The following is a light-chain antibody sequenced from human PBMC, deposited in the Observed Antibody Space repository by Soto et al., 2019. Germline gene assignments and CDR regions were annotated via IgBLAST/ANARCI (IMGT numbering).Light chain of an antibody. CDR3: AAWDDSLNGLYV. Sequence: QSVLTQPPSASETPGQRVTISCSGSNSNIGINTVNWYQHLPGTAPKLLIYNNNQRPSGVPDRFSASKSGTSASLAISGLQSEDEADYYCAAWDDSLNGLYVFGTGTKVTVL. V-gene: IGLV1-44*01. CDR2: NNN. J-gene: IGLJ1*01. CDR1: NSNIGINT.